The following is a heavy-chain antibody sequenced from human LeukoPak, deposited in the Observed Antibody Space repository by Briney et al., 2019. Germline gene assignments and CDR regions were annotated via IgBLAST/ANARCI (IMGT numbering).Heavy chain of an antibody. D-gene: IGHD5-12*01. CDR3: ARGAVATINDY. J-gene: IGHJ4*02. CDR1: GGSFSGYY. Sequence: PSETLSLTCAVYGGSFSGYYWSWIRQPPGKGLEWIGEINHSGSTNYNPSLKSRVTISVDTSKNRFSLKLSSVTAADTAVYYCARGAVATINDYWGQGTLVTVSS. CDR2: INHSGST. V-gene: IGHV4-34*01.